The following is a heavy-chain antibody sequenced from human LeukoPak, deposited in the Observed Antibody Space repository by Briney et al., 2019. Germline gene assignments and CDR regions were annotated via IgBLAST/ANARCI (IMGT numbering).Heavy chain of an antibody. CDR2: IIYSGNT. CDR1: GGSISSTSYY. D-gene: IGHD3-10*01. J-gene: IGHJ4*02. Sequence: PSETLSLTCTASGGSISSTSYYWGWIRRPPGRGLEWIGGIIYSGNTKYNPSLKSRVTISVDTSENQFSLKLSSVTAADTAVYYCARYVVYGSGKYYFDYWGQGTLVTVSS. V-gene: IGHV4-39*01. CDR3: ARYVVYGSGKYYFDY.